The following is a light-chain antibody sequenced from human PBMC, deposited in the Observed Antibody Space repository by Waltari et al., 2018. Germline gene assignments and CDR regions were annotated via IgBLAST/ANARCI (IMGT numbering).Light chain of an antibody. CDR1: ALPKQY. CDR2: KDT. Sequence: SYELTQPPSVSVSPGQTARITCSGDALPKQYAYWYQKKPGQAPVLLIYKDTERPSGIPERFSGSRSGTTVTLTISGVQTEDEADYYCQSADSRGTVVFGGGTELTVL. J-gene: IGLJ2*01. V-gene: IGLV3-25*03. CDR3: QSADSRGTVV.